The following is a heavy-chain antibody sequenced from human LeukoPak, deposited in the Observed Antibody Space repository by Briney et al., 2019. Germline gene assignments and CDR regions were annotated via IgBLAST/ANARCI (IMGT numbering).Heavy chain of an antibody. CDR2: LSGSGGKT. D-gene: IGHD5-18*01. CDR1: GFTFSSYA. J-gene: IGHJ4*02. V-gene: IGHV3-23*01. Sequence: GGSLRLSCAASGFTFSSYAMNWVRQAPGKGLEWVSSLSGSGGKTYYADSVKGRFTISRDNSKNTLYLQTNSLRAEDTAVYYCAKDLSYGWDYWGQGTLVTVSS. CDR3: AKDLSYGWDY.